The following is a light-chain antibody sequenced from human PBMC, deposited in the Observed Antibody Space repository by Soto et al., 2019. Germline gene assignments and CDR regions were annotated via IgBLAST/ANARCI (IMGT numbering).Light chain of an antibody. CDR1: QNIGSN. V-gene: IGKV3-11*01. Sequence: ENVLTQSPATLPLSPGERATLSCRASQNIGSNLAWYQQKPGQAPRLLIYDASKRATGIPARFSGSGSGTDFTLTISSLAPEDFAVYYCQQRSLFGQGTKVEIK. CDR3: QQRSL. J-gene: IGKJ2*01. CDR2: DAS.